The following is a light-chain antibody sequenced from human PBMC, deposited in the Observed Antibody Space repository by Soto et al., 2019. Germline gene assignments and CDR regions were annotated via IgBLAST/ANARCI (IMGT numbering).Light chain of an antibody. CDR1: RSISNY. CDR3: QQSYSVPR. CDR2: AAS. J-gene: IGKJ1*01. Sequence: DIQMTQSPSSLSASVADRVTITCRASRSISNYLNWYQQKSGKAPRLLIYAASSLQPGVPSRFSGTGTGTAFTLTITSLQPEDSATYYCQQSYSVPRFGQGTRVDLK. V-gene: IGKV1-39*01.